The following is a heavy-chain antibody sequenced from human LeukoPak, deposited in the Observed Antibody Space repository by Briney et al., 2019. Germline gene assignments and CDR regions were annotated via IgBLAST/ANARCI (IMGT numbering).Heavy chain of an antibody. D-gene: IGHD3-16*01. J-gene: IGHJ4*02. V-gene: IGHV3-49*04. CDR3: TREGRGSDAFDY. CDR1: GLTFGDYA. CDR2: IRSKAYGGTT. Sequence: GRSLRLSCTTSGLTFGDYAMGWVRQAPGKGLEWVGFIRSKAYGGTTEYAASVKGRFTISRDDSRRIVYLQMNSLKTEDTAVYYCTREGRGSDAFDYWGQGTLVTVSS.